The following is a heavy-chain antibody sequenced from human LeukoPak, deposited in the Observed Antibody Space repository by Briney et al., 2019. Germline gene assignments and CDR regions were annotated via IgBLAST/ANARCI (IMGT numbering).Heavy chain of an antibody. V-gene: IGHV1-18*01. CDR3: ARTGPVGRY. D-gene: IGHD3-10*01. J-gene: IGHJ4*02. CDR1: GYTFTTYA. Sequence: GASVIISCKASGYTFTTYAITWVRQAPGQGLEWVGWISASNGNANYAQKLQGRLTMTTDTSTSTAYMELRSLRSDDTAVYYCARTGPVGRYWGQGTLVTVSS. CDR2: ISASNGNA.